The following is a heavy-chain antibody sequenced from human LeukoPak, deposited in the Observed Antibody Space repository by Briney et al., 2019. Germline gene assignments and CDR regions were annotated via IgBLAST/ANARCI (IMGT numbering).Heavy chain of an antibody. J-gene: IGHJ4*02. CDR2: ISSSSSYI. D-gene: IGHD3-22*01. CDR3: ARDRGYDSRGYDY. Sequence: PGGSLRLSCAASGFTFSSYSMNWVRQAPGKGLEWVSSISSSSSYIYYADSVKGRFTISRDNTKNSLYLQMNSLRAEDTAVYYCARDRGYDSRGYDYWGQGTLVTVSS. V-gene: IGHV3-21*01. CDR1: GFTFSSYS.